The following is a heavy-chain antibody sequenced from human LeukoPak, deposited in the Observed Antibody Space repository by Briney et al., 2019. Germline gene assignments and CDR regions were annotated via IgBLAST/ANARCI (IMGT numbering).Heavy chain of an antibody. CDR1: GYSENFYG. D-gene: IGHD2-8*01. J-gene: IGHJ4*02. CDR2: ISAQHGQT. CDR3: AGSLGYCTSNVCYLKY. V-gene: IGHV1-18*01. Sequence: APVKVSCKTSGYSENFYGITWVRQVAGQGLEWMGWISAQHGQTEYAPKSQDRVTMTTDTYTNTAYMELRSLRSDDTAVYYCAGSLGYCTSNVCYLKYWGQGTLVTVSS.